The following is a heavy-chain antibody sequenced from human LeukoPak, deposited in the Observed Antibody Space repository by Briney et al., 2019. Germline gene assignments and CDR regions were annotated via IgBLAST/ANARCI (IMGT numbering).Heavy chain of an antibody. CDR3: ARDHHDDSSGVLGWFDP. CDR1: GYTFTVNY. Sequence: ASVKVSCTASGYTFTVNYMHWVRQAPGQGLEWMGWINPNSGGTNYAQKFQGRVAMTRDTSISTAYMELSRLRSDDTAVYYCARDHHDDSSGVLGWFDPWGRGTLVTVSS. D-gene: IGHD3-22*01. CDR2: INPNSGGT. V-gene: IGHV1-2*02. J-gene: IGHJ5*02.